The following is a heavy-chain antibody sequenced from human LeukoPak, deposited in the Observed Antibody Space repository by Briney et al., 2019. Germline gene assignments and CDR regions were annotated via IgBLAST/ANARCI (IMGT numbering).Heavy chain of an antibody. CDR2: ISAYNGNT. J-gene: IGHJ6*03. D-gene: IGHD3-3*01. CDR1: GYTFTSYG. V-gene: IGHV1-18*01. CDR3: AREWYDFWSGALADYYYYYMDV. Sequence: ASVKVSCKASGYTFTSYGISWVRQAPGQGLEWMGWISAYNGNTNYAQKLQGRVTMTTDTSTSTAYMELRSLRSDDTAAYYCAREWYDFWSGALADYYYYYMDVWGKGATVTVSS.